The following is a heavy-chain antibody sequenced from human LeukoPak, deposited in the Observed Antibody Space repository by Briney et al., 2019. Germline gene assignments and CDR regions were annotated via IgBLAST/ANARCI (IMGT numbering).Heavy chain of an antibody. J-gene: IGHJ3*02. CDR3: ARGPTVRDRNVFDI. D-gene: IGHD3-10*01. V-gene: IGHV4-4*07. CDR1: GGSITNNY. Sequence: PSETLSLTCTVSGGSITNNYWSWIRQPAGKGLEWIGRIYSSGSTNYNPSLTSRVTMSVDTSKKQFSLKLTSVSAADTAVHYCARGPTVRDRNVFDIWGQGTMVTVSS. CDR2: IYSSGST.